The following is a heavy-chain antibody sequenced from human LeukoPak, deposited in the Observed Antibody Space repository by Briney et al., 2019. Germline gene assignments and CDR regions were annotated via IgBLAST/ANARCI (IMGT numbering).Heavy chain of an antibody. D-gene: IGHD3-3*01. CDR3: ARDGVHYDFWSGYYTAAFDI. V-gene: IGHV3-48*03. CDR2: ISSSGSTI. CDR1: GFTFSSYE. J-gene: IGHJ3*02. Sequence: GGSLRLSCAASGFTFSSYEMNWVRQAPGKGLEWVSYISSSGSTIYYADSVKGRFTNSRDNAKNSLYLQMNSLRAEDTAVYYCARDGVHYDFWSGYYTAAFDIWGQGTMVTVSS.